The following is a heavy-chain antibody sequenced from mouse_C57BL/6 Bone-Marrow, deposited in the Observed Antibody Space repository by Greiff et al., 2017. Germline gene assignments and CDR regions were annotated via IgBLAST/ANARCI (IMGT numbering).Heavy chain of an antibody. V-gene: IGHV14-4*01. CDR1: GFNIKDDY. D-gene: IGHD2-13*01. CDR2: IDPENGDT. CDR3: TTEVTRGEAY. J-gene: IGHJ3*01. Sequence: EVQLQQSGAELVRPGASVKLSCTASGFNIKDDYMHWVKQRPEQGLEWIGWIDPENGDTEYAPKFPGKATITAEPSSNTAYLQLSSLTSEDTAVYYGTTEVTRGEAYWGQGTLVTVSA.